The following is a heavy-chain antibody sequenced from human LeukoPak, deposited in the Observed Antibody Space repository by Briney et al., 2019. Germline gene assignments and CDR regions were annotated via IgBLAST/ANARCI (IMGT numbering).Heavy chain of an antibody. CDR1: GYSFTSYW. CDR2: IYPGDSDT. V-gene: IGHV5-51*01. D-gene: IGHD2-21*02. CDR3: ARRARYCGGDCYSDY. Sequence: GESLKISCKGSGYSFTSYWIGWVRQMPGKGLEWMGIIYPGDSDTRYSPPFQGQVTISADKSISTAYLQWSSLKASDTAMYYCARRARYCGGDCYSDYWGQGTLVTVSS. J-gene: IGHJ4*02.